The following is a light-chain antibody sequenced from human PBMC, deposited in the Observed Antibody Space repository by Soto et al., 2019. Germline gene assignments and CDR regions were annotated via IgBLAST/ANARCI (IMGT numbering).Light chain of an antibody. CDR3: QHYNSYSEA. CDR2: GAS. Sequence: EIGMTQSPATLSVSPGERATLSCRASQSVSSNLAWFQQKPGQAPRLLIYGASNRATGIPDRFSGSGSGTEFTLTISSLQPDDFATYYCQHYNSYSEAFGQGTKVDIK. V-gene: IGKV3D-15*01. CDR1: QSVSSN. J-gene: IGKJ1*01.